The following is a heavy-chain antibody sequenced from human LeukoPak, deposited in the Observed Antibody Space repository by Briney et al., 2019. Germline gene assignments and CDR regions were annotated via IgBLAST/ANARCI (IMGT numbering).Heavy chain of an antibody. CDR3: AKESGALGAPLYDY. CDR1: GFIFRNYA. D-gene: IGHD4/OR15-4a*01. CDR2: ISDNGGGT. J-gene: IGHJ4*02. V-gene: IGHV3-23*01. Sequence: GSLRLSCGASGFIFRNYAMSWVRQAPGEGLEWVSGISDNGGGTYYADSVKGRFTISRGNSKNMLYLQMNSLRAEDTAVYYCAKESGALGAPLYDYWGQGILVTGSS.